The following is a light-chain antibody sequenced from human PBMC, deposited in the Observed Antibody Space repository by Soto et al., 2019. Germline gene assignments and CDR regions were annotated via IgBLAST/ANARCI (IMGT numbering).Light chain of an antibody. Sequence: DIVLTQSPATLSLSLGDRATLSCRASQSISSWLAWYQQKPGKAPKPLIYDASSWATGIPARFSGSGSGTDFTPTISRLEPEDFAVYYRQHSSNWPLTFGGGTKVDI. J-gene: IGKJ4*02. V-gene: IGKV3-11*01. CDR1: QSISSW. CDR2: DAS. CDR3: QHSSNWPLT.